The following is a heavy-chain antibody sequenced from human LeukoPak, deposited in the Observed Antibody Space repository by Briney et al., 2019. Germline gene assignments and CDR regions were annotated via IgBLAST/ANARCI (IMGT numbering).Heavy chain of an antibody. CDR3: AKDRHTAPAYGMDV. D-gene: IGHD5-18*01. CDR1: GSTFSSYA. V-gene: IGHV3-23*01. J-gene: IGHJ6*02. CDR2: ISGSGGST. Sequence: GGSLRLSCAASGSTFSSYAMNWVRQAPGKGLEWVSAISGSGGSTYYADSVKGRFTISRDNSKNTLYVQMNSLRAEDTAVYFCAKDRHTAPAYGMDVWGQGTTVTVFS.